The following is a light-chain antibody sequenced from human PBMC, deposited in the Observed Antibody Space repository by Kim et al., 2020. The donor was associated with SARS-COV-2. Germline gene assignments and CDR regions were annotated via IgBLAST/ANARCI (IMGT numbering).Light chain of an antibody. CDR3: HYQKADPWM. Sequence: VHMTQSPATLSAAVGDRVTITCPASQSISTCVAWYQHKPGKAPNLLIYKASILESGVPSRFSGSASGTEFTLTFTSLQPDDFGTYTCHYQKADPWMFGQGTKVDIK. J-gene: IGKJ1*01. CDR2: KAS. V-gene: IGKV1-5*03. CDR1: QSISTC.